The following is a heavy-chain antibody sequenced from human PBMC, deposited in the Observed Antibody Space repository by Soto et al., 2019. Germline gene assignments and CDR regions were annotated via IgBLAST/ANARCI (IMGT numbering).Heavy chain of an antibody. J-gene: IGHJ4*02. Sequence: SVKVSCKASGGTFSSYTISWVRQAPGQGLEWMGRIIPILGIANYAQKFQGRVTITADKSTSTAYMELSSLRSEDTAVYYCARSRTVTSYYFDYWGQGTLVTVSS. D-gene: IGHD4-17*01. CDR1: GGTFSSYT. CDR3: ARSRTVTSYYFDY. CDR2: IIPILGIA. V-gene: IGHV1-69*02.